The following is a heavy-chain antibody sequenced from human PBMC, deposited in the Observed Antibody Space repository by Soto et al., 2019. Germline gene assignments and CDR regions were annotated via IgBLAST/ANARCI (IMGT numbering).Heavy chain of an antibody. CDR3: ARTPQLVRYAPEGWYFDL. CDR1: GYTFTGYY. Sequence: QVQLVQSGAEVKKPGASVKVSCKASGYTFTGYYMHWVRQAPGQGLEWMGWINPNSGGTNYAQKFQGWVTMTRDTSISTAYMELSRLRSDDTAVYYCARTPQLVRYAPEGWYFDLWGRGTLVTVSS. D-gene: IGHD2-2*01. J-gene: IGHJ2*01. CDR2: INPNSGGT. V-gene: IGHV1-2*04.